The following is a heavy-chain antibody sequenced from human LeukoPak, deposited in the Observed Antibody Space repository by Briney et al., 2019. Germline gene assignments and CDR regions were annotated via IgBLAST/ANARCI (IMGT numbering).Heavy chain of an antibody. D-gene: IGHD6-19*01. CDR2: ISSSGGNT. V-gene: IGHV3-23*01. J-gene: IGHJ4*02. CDR3: ARRASSSGYYFDK. CDR1: GFTFSGYA. Sequence: GGSLRLSCAASGFTFSGYAMAWVRQGPGKGLEWVSTISSSGGNTYTADSVKGRFTISRDNSKNTLYLQMNSLRAEDTAVYYCARRASSSGYYFDKWGQGTLVTVSS.